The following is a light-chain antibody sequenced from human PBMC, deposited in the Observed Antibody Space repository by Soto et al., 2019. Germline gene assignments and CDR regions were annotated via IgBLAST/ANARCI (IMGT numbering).Light chain of an antibody. J-gene: IGKJ5*01. CDR2: LGS. V-gene: IGKV2-28*01. CDR3: MQALQTPT. CDR1: QSLLHSNGYNY. Sequence: DVVMTQSPVSLPVTLGEPASISCRSSQSLLHSNGYNYLDWYLQKPGQSPQLLIYLGSNRASGVPDRFSGSGSGTDFTLKISRVEAEDVGVYYCMQALQTPTFGQGTRLEIK.